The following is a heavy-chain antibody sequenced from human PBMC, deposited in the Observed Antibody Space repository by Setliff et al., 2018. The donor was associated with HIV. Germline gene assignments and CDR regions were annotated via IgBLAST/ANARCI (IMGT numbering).Heavy chain of an antibody. D-gene: IGHD2-8*02. V-gene: IGHV4-39*02. CDR2: INYGGAP. Sequence: PSETLSLTCTVSGGSISSSTNHWGWIRQPPGKGLEWIGNINYGGAPYYNPSLKSRVTISVDTSKNHFSLKLSSVTAADTAVYYCARGRGDIVLLVYTYPPDYWGQGKLVTVSS. CDR1: GGSISSSTNH. CDR3: ARGRGDIVLLVYTYPPDY. J-gene: IGHJ4*02.